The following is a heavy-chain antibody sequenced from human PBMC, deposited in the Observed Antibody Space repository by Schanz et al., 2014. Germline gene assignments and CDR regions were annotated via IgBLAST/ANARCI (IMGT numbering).Heavy chain of an antibody. V-gene: IGHV1-46*01. CDR3: ARDRFYYGSGNYPYYFES. Sequence: QVQLVQSGAEVKKPGASVKLSCKASGYTFTNYYIHCVRQAPGQGLEWMGRIYLSDGSTRYAQKFQGRVTVTRDTSTTTVYMDLSSLISEDTAIFYCARDRFYYGSGNYPYYFESWGQGTLVTVSS. CDR1: GYTFTNYY. J-gene: IGHJ4*02. CDR2: IYLSDGST. D-gene: IGHD3-10*01.